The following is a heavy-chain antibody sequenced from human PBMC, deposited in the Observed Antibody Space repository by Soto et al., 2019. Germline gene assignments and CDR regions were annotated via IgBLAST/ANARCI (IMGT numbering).Heavy chain of an antibody. V-gene: IGHV1-69*02. CDR3: ARGAGTTPHYFYYYMDV. J-gene: IGHJ6*03. CDR1: GGTFSSYT. CDR2: IIPILGIA. D-gene: IGHD1-1*01. Sequence: ASVKVSCKASGGTFSSYTISWVRQAPGQGLEWMGRIIPILGIANYAQKFQGRVTITSDKSTSTAYMELSSLRSEDTAVYYCARGAGTTPHYFYYYMDVWGKGTTVTVSS.